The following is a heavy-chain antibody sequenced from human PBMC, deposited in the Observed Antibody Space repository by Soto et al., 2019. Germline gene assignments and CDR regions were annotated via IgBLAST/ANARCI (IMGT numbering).Heavy chain of an antibody. V-gene: IGHV1-24*01. J-gene: IGHJ6*02. Sequence: ASVKVSCKVSGYTLTELSMHWVRQAPGKGLECMGGFDPEDGETIYAQKFQGRVTMTEDTSTDTAYMELSSLRSEDTAVYYCATERVATMMMRLYGMDVWGQGTTVTVSS. D-gene: IGHD5-12*01. CDR3: ATERVATMMMRLYGMDV. CDR2: FDPEDGET. CDR1: GYTLTELS.